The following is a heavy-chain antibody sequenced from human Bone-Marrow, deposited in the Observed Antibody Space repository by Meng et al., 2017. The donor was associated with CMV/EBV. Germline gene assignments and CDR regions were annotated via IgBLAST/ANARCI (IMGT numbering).Heavy chain of an antibody. CDR1: GGSISSYY. J-gene: IGHJ4*02. CDR3: ARLCSSGLNFDY. V-gene: IGHV4-59*01. CDR2: IYYSGST. Sequence: GSLRLSCTVSGGSISSYYWSWIRQPPGKGLEWLGYIYYSGSTNYNPSLKSRVTMSVDTSKNQFSLKLTSVTAADTAVYYCARLCSSGLNFDYWGQGTLVTVSS. D-gene: IGHD6-6*01.